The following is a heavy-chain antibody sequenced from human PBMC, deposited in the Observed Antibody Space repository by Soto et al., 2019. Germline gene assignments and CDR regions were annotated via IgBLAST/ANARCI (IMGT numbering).Heavy chain of an antibody. CDR1: GYSFHNYG. J-gene: IGHJ4*02. CDR2: ISGQIAKT. D-gene: IGHD1-26*01. Sequence: QVQLVQSGPEVKKPGASVKVSCKTSGYSFHNYGIIWVRQAPGQGLEWMGWISGQIAKTNYAQKLQGKVTMTTDTSTSTAYMELSTLTSDDTAMYYCARGPPSGSFSLTPRYWGQGTLVTVSS. V-gene: IGHV1-18*04. CDR3: ARGPPSGSFSLTPRY.